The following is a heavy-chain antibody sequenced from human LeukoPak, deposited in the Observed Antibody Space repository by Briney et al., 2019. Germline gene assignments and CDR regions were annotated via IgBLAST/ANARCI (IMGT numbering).Heavy chain of an antibody. CDR1: GGSISSSSYY. CDR2: IYYSGST. D-gene: IGHD6-13*01. V-gene: IGHV4-61*01. J-gene: IGHJ4*02. CDR3: ARDSGIAAAGFDY. Sequence: SETLSLTCTVSGGSISSSSYYWGWIRQPPGKGLEWIGYIYYSGSTNYNPSLKSRVTISVDTSKNQFSLKLSSVTAADTAVYYCARDSGIAAAGFDYWGQGTLVTVSS.